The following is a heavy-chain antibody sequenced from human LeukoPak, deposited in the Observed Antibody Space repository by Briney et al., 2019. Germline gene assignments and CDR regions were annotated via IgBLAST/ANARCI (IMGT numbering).Heavy chain of an antibody. Sequence: ASVRVSCKASGYTFTSYGISWVRQAPGQGLEWMGWISAYNGNTNYAQKLQGRVTMATDTSTSTAYMELRSLRSDDTAVYYCARGRIPSSSGYYRYYYYYYYMDVWGKGTTVTISS. D-gene: IGHD3-22*01. CDR3: ARGRIPSSSGYYRYYYYYYYMDV. CDR2: ISAYNGNT. J-gene: IGHJ6*03. CDR1: GYTFTSYG. V-gene: IGHV1-18*01.